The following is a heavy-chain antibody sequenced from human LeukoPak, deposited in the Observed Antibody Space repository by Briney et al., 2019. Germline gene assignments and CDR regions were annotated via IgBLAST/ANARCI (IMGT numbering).Heavy chain of an antibody. D-gene: IGHD3-22*01. J-gene: IGHJ3*01. V-gene: IGHV4-59*01. CDR2: VSYTGRT. CDR3: ARLLDNDISGDPDTFDV. Sequence: PSETLSLTCTVSGGSISSYYWSWIRQTPGKRLEWIGYVSYTGRTKYNPSLQSRVTISIDTSKSQFSLKLTSVTSADTAVYSCARLLDNDISGDPDTFDVWGQGTTVIVSS. CDR1: GGSISSYY.